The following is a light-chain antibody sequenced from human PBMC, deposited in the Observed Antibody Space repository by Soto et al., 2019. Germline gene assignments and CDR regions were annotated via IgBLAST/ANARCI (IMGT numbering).Light chain of an antibody. V-gene: IGKV3-20*01. CDR2: DIS. CDR1: QSLTNPY. Sequence: ENVLTQYPGTLSLSPGDRATLFFRSRQSLTNPYIAWYQQKPGQAPRLLIYDISSRATGIPDRFSGSLYGTDFTLTITRLETEDFAVFYCQQYGSSEIIFGQGTRLEIK. CDR3: QQYGSSEII. J-gene: IGKJ5*01.